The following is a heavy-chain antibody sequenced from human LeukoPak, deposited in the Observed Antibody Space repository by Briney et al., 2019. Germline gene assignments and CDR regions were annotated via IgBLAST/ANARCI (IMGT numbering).Heavy chain of an antibody. CDR1: GYTFSSYE. D-gene: IGHD3-22*01. CDR3: ARNYYYDSASHYIDS. Sequence: ASVKVSCKASGYTFSSYEISWVRQAPGQGLEWMGWISTKDGKTRHAQKFQGRLSMTADTSTRVVYLELRSLTSDDTAFYFCARNYYYDSASHYIDSWGQGTLVTVSS. J-gene: IGHJ4*02. V-gene: IGHV1-18*01. CDR2: ISTKDGKT.